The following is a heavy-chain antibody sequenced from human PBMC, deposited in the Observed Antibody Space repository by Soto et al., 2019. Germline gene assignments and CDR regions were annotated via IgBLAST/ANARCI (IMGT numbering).Heavy chain of an antibody. CDR1: GFTFSSYA. CDR3: AKVTFGDYYDSSGYNFDY. J-gene: IGHJ4*02. CDR2: ISGSGGST. D-gene: IGHD3-22*01. V-gene: IGHV3-23*01. Sequence: PGGSLRLSCAAPGFTFSSYAMSWVRQAPGKGLEWVSAISGSGGSTYYADSVKGRFTISRDNSKNTLYLQMNSLRAEDTAVYYCAKVTFGDYYDSSGYNFDYWGQGTLVTVSS.